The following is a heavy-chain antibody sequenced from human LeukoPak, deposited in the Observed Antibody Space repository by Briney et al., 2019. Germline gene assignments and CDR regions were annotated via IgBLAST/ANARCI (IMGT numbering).Heavy chain of an antibody. CDR2: ISSSGST. CDR1: GGSITSSSYY. Sequence: SETLSLTCTVSGGSITSSSYYWRWIRQPAGKGLEWIGRISSSGSTNYNPSLKSRLTISVDTSKNQFSLKLSSVTAADTAVYFCARGPYSYDSSGAFDIWGQGTMVTVSS. D-gene: IGHD3-22*01. J-gene: IGHJ3*02. V-gene: IGHV4-61*02. CDR3: ARGPYSYDSSGAFDI.